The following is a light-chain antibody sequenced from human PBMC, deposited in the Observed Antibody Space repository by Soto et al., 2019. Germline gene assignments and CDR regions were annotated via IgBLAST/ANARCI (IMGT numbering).Light chain of an antibody. J-gene: IGKJ1*01. CDR3: QQYNTLPRT. V-gene: IGKV3D-15*01. CDR2: GAF. Sequence: EIVMTQSPATLSVSPGERATLSCRASQSVNSNLAWYQQRPGQAPSLLIYGAFNRATNISARFSGSGSGTEVTVTHTSLQSEDFAIYYCQQYNTLPRTFGRGTKVEIK. CDR1: QSVNSN.